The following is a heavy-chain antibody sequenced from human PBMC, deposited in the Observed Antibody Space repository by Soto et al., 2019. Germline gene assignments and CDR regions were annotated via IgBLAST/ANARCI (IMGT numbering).Heavy chain of an antibody. J-gene: IGHJ3*02. CDR3: AKYLRRCSSTSCYSYLSAFDI. CDR1: GFTFSSYA. D-gene: IGHD2-2*01. CDR2: ISGTTGHT. V-gene: IGHV3-23*01. Sequence: GGSLRLSCAASGFTFSSYAMSWVRQAPGKGLEWVSAISGTTGHTYYADSVKGRFTISRDNSKNTLYLQMISLGAEDTAVYYCAKYLRRCSSTSCYSYLSAFDIWGQGTMVTVSS.